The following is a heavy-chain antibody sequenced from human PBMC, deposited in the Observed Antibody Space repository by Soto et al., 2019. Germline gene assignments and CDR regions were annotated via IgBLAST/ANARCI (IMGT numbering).Heavy chain of an antibody. V-gene: IGHV4-39*07. CDR1: GGSISSSSYY. J-gene: IGHJ4*02. D-gene: IGHD3-10*01. CDR2: IYYSGST. Sequence: SETLSLTCTVSGGSISSSSYYWGWIRQPPGKGLEWIGSIYYSGSTYYNPSLKSRVTISVDTSKNQFSLKLSSVTAADTAVYYCAREGVAGGSFDYWGQGTLVTVSS. CDR3: AREGVAGGSFDY.